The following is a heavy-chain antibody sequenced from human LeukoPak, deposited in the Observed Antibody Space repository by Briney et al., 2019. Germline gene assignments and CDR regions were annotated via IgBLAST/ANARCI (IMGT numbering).Heavy chain of an antibody. J-gene: IGHJ6*02. Sequence: SETLSLTCAVYGGSFSGYYWSWIRQPPGKGLERIGEINHSGSTNYNPSLKSRVTISVDTSKNQFSLKLSSVTAADTAVYYCARVFYYDSSGFYGMDVWGQGTTVTVSS. CDR1: GGSFSGYY. V-gene: IGHV4-34*01. CDR3: ARVFYYDSSGFYGMDV. D-gene: IGHD3-22*01. CDR2: INHSGST.